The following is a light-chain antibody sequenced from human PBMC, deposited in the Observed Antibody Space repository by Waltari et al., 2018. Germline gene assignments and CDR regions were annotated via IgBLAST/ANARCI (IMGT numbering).Light chain of an antibody. CDR2: SAS. CDR1: QGINNH. Sequence: DIQMTQSPSSLSASVGDRVTLTCRASQGINNHLAWYQQKPGKVPTLLIYSASTLQSGVPSRFSGSGSGTDFTLTISSLHPEDVATYYCQKYNSAPRTFGPGTKVEIK. CDR3: QKYNSAPRT. V-gene: IGKV1-27*01. J-gene: IGKJ1*01.